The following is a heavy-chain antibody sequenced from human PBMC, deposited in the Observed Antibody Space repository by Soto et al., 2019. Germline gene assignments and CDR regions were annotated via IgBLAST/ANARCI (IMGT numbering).Heavy chain of an antibody. Sequence: SVKVSCKASGYTFTGYYMHWVRQAPGQGLEWMGWINPNSGGTNYAQKFQGWVIMTRDTSISTAYMELSRLRSDDTAVYYCARGGDRYYDILTGYPAGGFFDYWGQGTLVTVSS. V-gene: IGHV1-2*04. CDR1: GYTFTGYY. CDR2: INPNSGGT. CDR3: ARGGDRYYDILTGYPAGGFFDY. J-gene: IGHJ4*02. D-gene: IGHD3-9*01.